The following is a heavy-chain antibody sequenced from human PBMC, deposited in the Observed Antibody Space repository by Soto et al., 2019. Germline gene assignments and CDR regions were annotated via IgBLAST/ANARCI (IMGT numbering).Heavy chain of an antibody. CDR2: VNWNGGTT. J-gene: IGHJ6*03. Sequence: EVRLVESGGGAVRPGGSLRLSCEASGFTFDDYGMTWVRQAPGKGLEWVSGVNWNGGTTGYADSVTGRFTISRDNAKNQLFLQVNSLRADDTAFYYCARGGATARSYFYMDVWANGTTVTV. CDR1: GFTFDDYG. CDR3: ARGGATARSYFYMDV. V-gene: IGHV3-20*04. D-gene: IGHD1-26*01.